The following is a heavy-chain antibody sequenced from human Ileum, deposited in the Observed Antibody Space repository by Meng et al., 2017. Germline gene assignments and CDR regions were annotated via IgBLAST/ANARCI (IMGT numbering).Heavy chain of an antibody. CDR2: INHSGST. D-gene: IGHD3-22*01. Sequence: VALQQWGAGLLKPSETLSLTCAVYGGSFSGYYWSWIRQPPGKGLEWIGEINHSGSTNYNPSLKSRVTISVDTSKNQFSLKLSSVTAADTAVYYCSRTSYYDNSGYYPGWGQGTLVTVSS. J-gene: IGHJ4*02. CDR1: GGSFSGYY. CDR3: SRTSYYDNSGYYPG. V-gene: IGHV4-34*01.